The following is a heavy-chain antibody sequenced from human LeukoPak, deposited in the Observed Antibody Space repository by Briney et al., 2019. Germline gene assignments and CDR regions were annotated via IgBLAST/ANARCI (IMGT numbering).Heavy chain of an antibody. CDR3: ARGRRGYYDSSGYYYFDY. CDR1: GFTVSSNY. Sequence: GGSLRLSCAASGFTVSSNYMSWVRQAPGKGLEWVSVIYSGGSTYYADSVKGGFTISRDNSKTTLYLQMNSLRAEDTAVYYCARGRRGYYDSSGYYYFDYWGQGTLVTVSS. CDR2: IYSGGST. J-gene: IGHJ4*02. D-gene: IGHD3-22*01. V-gene: IGHV3-66*02.